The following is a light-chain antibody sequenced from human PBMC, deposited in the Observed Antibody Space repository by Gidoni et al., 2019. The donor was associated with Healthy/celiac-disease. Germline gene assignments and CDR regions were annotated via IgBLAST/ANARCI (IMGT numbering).Light chain of an antibody. V-gene: IGKV3-11*01. CDR1: QSVRSY. J-gene: IGKJ4*01. CDR3: QQRSNWPST. CDR2: DAS. Sequence: EIVLTQSPATLSLSPGERATLSCRASQSVRSYLAWYQQKPGQAPRLLIYDASNRATGIPARFSGSGSGTDFTLTISSLEPEDFAVYYCQQRSNWPSTFXGXTKVEIK.